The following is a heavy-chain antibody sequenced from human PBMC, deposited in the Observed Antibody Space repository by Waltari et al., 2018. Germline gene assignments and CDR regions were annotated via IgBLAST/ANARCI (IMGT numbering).Heavy chain of an antibody. CDR2: IIPILGIA. J-gene: IGHJ5*02. CDR1: GGPFSSYT. D-gene: IGHD3-3*01. V-gene: IGHV1-69*08. Sequence: QVQLVQSGAEVKKPGSSVKVSCKASGGPFSSYTISWVRQAPGQGLEWMGRIIPILGIANYAQKFQGRVTITADKSTSTAYMELSSLRSEDTAVYYCARDPIFGVEGPRSGFDPWGQGTLVTVSS. CDR3: ARDPIFGVEGPRSGFDP.